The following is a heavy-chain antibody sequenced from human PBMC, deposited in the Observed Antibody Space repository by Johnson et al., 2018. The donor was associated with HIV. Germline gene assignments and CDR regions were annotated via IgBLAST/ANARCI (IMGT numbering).Heavy chain of an antibody. J-gene: IGHJ3*02. D-gene: IGHD3-16*02. V-gene: IGHV3-74*02. CDR2: INSDGSST. CDR1: GFTFSRYW. CDR3: ARPPAYLYKAAFSI. Sequence: VQLVESGGGLIQPGGSLRLPCAASGFTFSRYWMHWVRQAPGKGLVWVSRINSDGSSTNYADSVKGRFTISRDNAKNTLYLQMNSLRAEDTAVYFCARPPAYLYKAAFSIWGQGTMVTVSS.